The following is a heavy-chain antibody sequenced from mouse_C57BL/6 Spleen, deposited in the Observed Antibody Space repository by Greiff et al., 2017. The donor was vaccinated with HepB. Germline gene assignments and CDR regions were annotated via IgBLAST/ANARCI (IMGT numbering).Heavy chain of an antibody. D-gene: IGHD2-5*01. CDR3: ARRSYYSNPYAMDY. CDR2: INPYNGGT. V-gene: IGHV1-19*01. CDR1: GYTFTDYY. J-gene: IGHJ4*01. Sequence: EVKLQQSGPVLVKPGASVKMSCKASGYTFTDYYMNWVKQSHGKSLEWIGVINPYNGGTSYNQKFKGKATLTVDKSSSTAYMELNSLTSEDSAVYYCARRSYYSNPYAMDYWGQGTSVTVSS.